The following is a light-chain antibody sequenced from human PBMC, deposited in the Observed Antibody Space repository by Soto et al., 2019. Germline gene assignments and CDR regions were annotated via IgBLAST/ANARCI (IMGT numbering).Light chain of an antibody. J-gene: IGKJ3*01. CDR1: QNVLYTSNNKNY. CDR2: WAS. V-gene: IGKV4-1*01. Sequence: SLAVSLGERATINCKSSQNVLYTSNNKNYLSWYQHKPGQPPKLLIYWASTRESGVPDRFSGSGSGTDFTLTISSLQSEDVATYYCKQQYNIPVTFGPGTKVAIK. CDR3: KQQYNIPVT.